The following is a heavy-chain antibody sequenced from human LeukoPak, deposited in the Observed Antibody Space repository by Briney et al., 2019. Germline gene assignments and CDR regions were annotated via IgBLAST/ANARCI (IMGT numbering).Heavy chain of an antibody. V-gene: IGHV4-39*01. CDR3: ARGTRVPKSYYYDSSPNYWFDP. CDR1: GGSISSSSYY. Sequence: SETLSLTCTVSGGSISSSSYYWGWIRQPPGKGLEWIGSIYYSGSTYYNPSLKSRVTISVDTSKNQFSLKLSSVTAADTAVYYCARGTRVPKSYYYDSSPNYWFDPWGQGTLVTVSS. D-gene: IGHD3-22*01. J-gene: IGHJ5*02. CDR2: IYYSGST.